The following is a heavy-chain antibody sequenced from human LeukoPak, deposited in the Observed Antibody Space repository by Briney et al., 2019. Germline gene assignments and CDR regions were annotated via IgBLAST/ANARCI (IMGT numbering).Heavy chain of an antibody. CDR2: ISYDGSNK. Sequence: GGSLRLSCAASGFTLSGYPIHWVRQAPGKGLEWVAVISYDGSNKYYADSVKGRFTISRDNSKNTLYLQMNSLRAEDTAVYYCARVSGTIRVWPQPFGDGMDVWGQGTTVTVSS. J-gene: IGHJ6*02. V-gene: IGHV3-30-3*01. CDR1: GFTLSGYP. D-gene: IGHD3-10*01. CDR3: ARVSGTIRVWPQPFGDGMDV.